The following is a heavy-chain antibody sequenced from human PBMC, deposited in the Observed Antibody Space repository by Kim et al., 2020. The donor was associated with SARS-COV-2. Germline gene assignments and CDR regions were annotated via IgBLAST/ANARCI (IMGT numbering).Heavy chain of an antibody. D-gene: IGHD3-10*01. Sequence: GGSLRLSCAASGFTFSSYAMSWVRQAPGKGLEWVSAISGSGGSTYYADSVKGRFTISRDNSKNTLYLQMNSLRAEDTAVYYCAKFRSLTMVRGVIAFDYWGQGTLVTVSS. CDR2: ISGSGGST. V-gene: IGHV3-23*01. CDR1: GFTFSSYA. J-gene: IGHJ4*02. CDR3: AKFRSLTMVRGVIAFDY.